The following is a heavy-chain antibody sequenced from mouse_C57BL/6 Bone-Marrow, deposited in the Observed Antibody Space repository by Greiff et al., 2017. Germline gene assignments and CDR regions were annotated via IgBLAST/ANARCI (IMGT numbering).Heavy chain of an antibody. CDR1: GYTFTSYW. D-gene: IGHD1-1*01. J-gene: IGHJ2*01. V-gene: IGHV1-53*01. Sequence: QVQLQQSGTELVKPGASVKLSCKASGYTFTSYWMHWVKQRPGQGLEWIGNINPSNGGTNYNEKFKSKATLTVDKSSSTAYMQLSSLTSEDSAVYYWARHYYGSSPPFDYWGQGTTLTVSS. CDR2: INPSNGGT. CDR3: ARHYYGSSPPFDY.